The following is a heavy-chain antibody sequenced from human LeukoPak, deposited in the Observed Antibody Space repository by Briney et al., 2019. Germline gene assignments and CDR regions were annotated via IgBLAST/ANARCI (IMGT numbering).Heavy chain of an antibody. V-gene: IGHV3-64D*09. CDR1: GFTFSRYA. Sequence: GGSLRLSCSASGFTFSRYAMHWVRQAPGKGLQYVSTISNNGGSTYYADSVKGRFTISRDNSKNTLYLQMSSLRAEDTALYYCVKDYYDRSGYLDNWGQGTLVTVSS. CDR2: ISNNGGST. D-gene: IGHD3-22*01. CDR3: VKDYYDRSGYLDN. J-gene: IGHJ4*02.